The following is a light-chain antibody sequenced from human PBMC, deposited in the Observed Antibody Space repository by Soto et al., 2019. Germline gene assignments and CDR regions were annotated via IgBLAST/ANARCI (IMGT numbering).Light chain of an antibody. J-gene: IGKJ5*01. CDR2: DAS. V-gene: IGKV1-33*01. Sequence: DIQMTQSPSSLSASVGDRITITCQASQDIGNYVNWYQQKPGKAPKLMIYDASALESGVPSRFSGSGPGTDFTFTISSLQPEDFATYSCLQYYNVPITFGQGTRLDIK. CDR3: LQYYNVPIT. CDR1: QDIGNY.